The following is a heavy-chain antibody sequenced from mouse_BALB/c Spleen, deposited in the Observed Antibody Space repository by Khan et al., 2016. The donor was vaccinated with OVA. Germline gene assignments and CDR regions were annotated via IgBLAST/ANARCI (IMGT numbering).Heavy chain of an antibody. CDR3: ARSAI. Sequence: EVELVESGGGIVQPGGSRNRSCAASRFPIGSYGMSSVRKTPDKGRELFATIDGNGVSTDYPDSVKLRFTSSGDNAKNALDLQMRSLKSEDTAMYYCARSAIWGQGTTLTVSS. D-gene: IGHD2-12*01. J-gene: IGHJ2*01. V-gene: IGHV5-6-3*01. CDR2: IDGNGVST. CDR1: RFPIGSYG.